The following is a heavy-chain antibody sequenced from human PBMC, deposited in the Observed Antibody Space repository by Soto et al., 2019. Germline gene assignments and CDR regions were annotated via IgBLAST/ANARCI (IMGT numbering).Heavy chain of an antibody. CDR3: ARLRGYSGYRNYYYYMDV. CDR1: GGSISSYY. J-gene: IGHJ6*03. Sequence: PSETLSLTCTFSGGSISSYYWSWIRQPPGKGLEWIGYIYYSGSTNYNPSLKSRVTISVDTSKNQFSLKLSSVTAADTAVYYCARLRGYSGYRNYYYYMDVWGKGTTVTVSS. V-gene: IGHV4-59*01. CDR2: IYYSGST. D-gene: IGHD5-12*01.